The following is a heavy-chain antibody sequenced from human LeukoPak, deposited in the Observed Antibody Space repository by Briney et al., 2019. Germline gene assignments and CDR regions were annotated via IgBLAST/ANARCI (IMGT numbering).Heavy chain of an antibody. V-gene: IGHV3-11*01. CDR1: GFSSGDHY. Sequence: GGSLRLSCAASGFSSGDHYLSWIRQAPGKGLEWLASVSSTGTTISYADSVKGRFTISRDDAKNSLFLQMTSLRGEDTALYYCARARFGEPNDAYLWGQGTMVTVSS. D-gene: IGHD3-10*01. CDR3: ARARFGEPNDAYL. CDR2: VSSTGTTI. J-gene: IGHJ3*01.